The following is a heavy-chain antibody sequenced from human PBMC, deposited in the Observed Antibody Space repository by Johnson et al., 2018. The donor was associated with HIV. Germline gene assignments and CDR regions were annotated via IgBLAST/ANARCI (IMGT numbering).Heavy chain of an antibody. Sequence: VHLVESGGGVVRPGGSLRLSCAASGFTFDDYGMSWVRQAPGKGLEWVSGINWNGGSTGYADSVKGRFTISRDNSKNTLYLQMSSLRAEDTAVYYCARGGIIHDAFDIWGQGTMVTVSS. D-gene: IGHD1-1*01. CDR3: ARGGIIHDAFDI. CDR2: INWNGGST. J-gene: IGHJ3*02. V-gene: IGHV3-20*04. CDR1: GFTFDDYG.